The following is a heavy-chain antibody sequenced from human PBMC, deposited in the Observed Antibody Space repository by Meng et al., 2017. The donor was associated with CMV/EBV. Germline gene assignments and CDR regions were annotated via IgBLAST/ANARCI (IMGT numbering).Heavy chain of an antibody. CDR3: ARSRPRSTCSGTSCYGVDY. V-gene: IGHV3-21*01. Sequence: GGSLRLSCAASGFTFSSYSMNWVRQAPGKGLEWVSSISSSSSYIYYADSMKGRFTISRDNAKNSLYLQMNSLRAEDTAVYYCARSRPRSTCSGTSCYGVDYWGQGTLVTVSS. CDR1: GFTFSSYS. J-gene: IGHJ4*02. D-gene: IGHD2-2*01. CDR2: ISSSSSYI.